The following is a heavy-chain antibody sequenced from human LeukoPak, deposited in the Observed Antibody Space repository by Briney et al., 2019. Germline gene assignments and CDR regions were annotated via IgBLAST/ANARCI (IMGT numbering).Heavy chain of an antibody. V-gene: IGHV1-69*01. J-gene: IGHJ6*03. CDR1: GGTFRTFA. D-gene: IGHD6-25*01. CDR2: IIPIFGIP. CDR3: GLSGNYYYYYMDV. Sequence: ASVKVSCKASGGTFRTFAISWVRQAPGQGLEWMGGIIPIFGIPDSAQKFQGRLTITADESTTTAYMELSSLRSDDTAIYYCGLSGNYYYYYMDVWGKGTTVTISS.